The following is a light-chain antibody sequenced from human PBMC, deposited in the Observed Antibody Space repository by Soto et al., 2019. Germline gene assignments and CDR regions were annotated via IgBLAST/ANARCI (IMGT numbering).Light chain of an antibody. CDR1: QGFSNS. V-gene: IGKV1-9*01. Sequence: DIQLTQSPSFLSASVGDRVTITCRASQGFSNSLAWYQQKPGKAPKLLIYAASTLQSGVPSTFSVSGSGTEFNLTISSLQPEDFATYYCQQPDSYPCTFGQGTKLEIK. CDR2: AAS. CDR3: QQPDSYPCT. J-gene: IGKJ2*02.